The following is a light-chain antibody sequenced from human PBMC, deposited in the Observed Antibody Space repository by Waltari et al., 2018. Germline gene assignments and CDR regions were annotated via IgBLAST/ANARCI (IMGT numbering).Light chain of an antibody. CDR3: AVWDDSLGTFV. CDR2: RDN. V-gene: IGLV1-47*01. J-gene: IGLJ1*01. CDR1: SSNSGFNP. Sequence: QSVLTQPPSASGTPGQRVTIPCSGRSSNSGFNPVPWYHQIPGTAPKLLIYRDNQRPSGVPDRFSGSKSGASASLAVSGLRSEDEADYYCAVWDDSLGTFVFGTGTQVTVL.